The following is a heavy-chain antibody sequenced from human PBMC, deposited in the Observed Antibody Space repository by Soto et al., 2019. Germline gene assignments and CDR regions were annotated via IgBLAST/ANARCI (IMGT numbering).Heavy chain of an antibody. D-gene: IGHD3-22*01. J-gene: IGHJ2*01. V-gene: IGHV4-59*01. CDR3: ARGRLLPSWDVPNWYFDL. CDR2: IYYSGST. CDR1: CGSISSYY. Sequence: SETLSLTCTFSCGSISSYYWSWIRQPPGKGLEWIGYIYYSGSTNYNPSLKSRVTISVDTSKNQFSLKLSSVTAADTAVYYCARGRLLPSWDVPNWYFDLWGRGTLVTVSS.